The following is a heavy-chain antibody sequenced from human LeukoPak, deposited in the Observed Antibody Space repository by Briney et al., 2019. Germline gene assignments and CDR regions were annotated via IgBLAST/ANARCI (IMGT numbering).Heavy chain of an antibody. CDR1: AGTSSSYA. V-gene: IGHV1-69*06. CDR2: ILPIFGTA. D-gene: IGHD2-15*01. CDR3: ARAGKVVVAAAD. J-gene: IGHJ4*02. Sequence: WVKVSCQASAGTSSSYAISWVRQAAGEWLEWMGRILPIFGTANYAQKFQGRVPITADKSTSTAYRELSSLRSEDTAVYYCARAGKVVVAAADWGQGTLVTVSS.